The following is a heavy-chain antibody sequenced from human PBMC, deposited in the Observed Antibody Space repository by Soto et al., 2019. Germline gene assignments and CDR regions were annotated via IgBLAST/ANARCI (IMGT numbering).Heavy chain of an antibody. CDR1: GLTFSSYS. D-gene: IGHD3-10*01. Sequence: PGGSLRLSCAASGLTFSSYSMNWVRQAPGKGLEWVSYISSSSSTIYYADSVKGRFTISRDNAKNSLYLQMNSLRAEDTAVYYYAFGEESRYYCYGMDVWGQGTTVTVSS. J-gene: IGHJ6*02. CDR2: ISSSSSTI. V-gene: IGHV3-48*01. CDR3: AFGEESRYYCYGMDV.